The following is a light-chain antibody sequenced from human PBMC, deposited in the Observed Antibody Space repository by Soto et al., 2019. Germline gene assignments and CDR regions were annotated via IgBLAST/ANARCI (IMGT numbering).Light chain of an antibody. CDR1: QSVSSSS. CDR3: QQYGTTPLT. J-gene: IGKJ4*01. V-gene: IGKV3-20*01. CDR2: GAS. Sequence: EIVLTQSPGTLSLSPGDTATLSCRASQSVSSSSLAWYQQKPGQAPRLLIYGASSRATGIPDRFRGSGSGPDFTLTISRLEPEDFAVYYCQQYGTTPLTLGGGTKVDIK.